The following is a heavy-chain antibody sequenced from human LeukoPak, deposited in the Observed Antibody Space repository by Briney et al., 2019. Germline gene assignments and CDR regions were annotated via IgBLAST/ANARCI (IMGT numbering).Heavy chain of an antibody. V-gene: IGHV4-59*01. CDR2: IYYSGST. J-gene: IGHJ5*02. CDR3: ARSDGGVTIFGVVIDDRWFDP. D-gene: IGHD3-3*01. Sequence: SETLSLTCTVSGGSISSYYWSWIRQPPGKGLEWIGYIYYSGSTNYNPSLKRRVTISVDTSKNQFSLKLSSVAAADTAVYCCARSDGGVTIFGVVIDDRWFDPWGQGTLVTVSS. CDR1: GGSISSYY.